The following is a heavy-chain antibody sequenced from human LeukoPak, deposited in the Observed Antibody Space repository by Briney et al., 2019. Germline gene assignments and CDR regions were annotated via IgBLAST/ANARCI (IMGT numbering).Heavy chain of an antibody. CDR3: AKERHARGYASYLDY. D-gene: IGHD6-25*01. Sequence: GGSLRLSCAASGFSFNNYGMYWVRRAPGAGLEWVAFVSKDGSSQHLGDSVKGRFTVSRDNSQNTIYLQTSTLRTEDTAIYYCAKERHARGYASYLDYWGQGTLVTVSS. CDR1: GFSFNNYG. J-gene: IGHJ4*02. V-gene: IGHV3-30*18. CDR2: VSKDGSSQ.